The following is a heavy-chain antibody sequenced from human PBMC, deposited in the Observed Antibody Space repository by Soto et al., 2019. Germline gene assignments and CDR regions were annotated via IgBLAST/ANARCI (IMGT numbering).Heavy chain of an antibody. J-gene: IGHJ4*02. CDR2: INPNGGAT. CDR3: ARGISGTYTALDF. D-gene: IGHD1-26*01. Sequence: AASVKVSCKASGYRFTTYYLHWVRQAPGQGLEWMGMINPNGGATTYAQKFQGRVTMTTDTPTSTVYMELSSLRFHDTAVYYCARGISGTYTALDFWGQGALVTVSS. CDR1: GYRFTTYY. V-gene: IGHV1-46*01.